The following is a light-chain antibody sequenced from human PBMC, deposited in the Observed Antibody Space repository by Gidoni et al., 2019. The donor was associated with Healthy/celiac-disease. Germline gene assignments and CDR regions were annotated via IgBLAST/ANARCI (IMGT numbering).Light chain of an antibody. CDR1: SSNIGINA. V-gene: IGLV1-36*01. Sequence: QSVLTQPPSVSGAPRQGVTVSCSGSSSNIGINAVNWYQQLPGRAPKLLIYYDDLLPSGVSDRFSGSKSGTSASLAISGLQSEDEADYYCAAWDDSLNGYVFGTGTKVTVL. J-gene: IGLJ1*01. CDR2: YDD. CDR3: AAWDDSLNGYV.